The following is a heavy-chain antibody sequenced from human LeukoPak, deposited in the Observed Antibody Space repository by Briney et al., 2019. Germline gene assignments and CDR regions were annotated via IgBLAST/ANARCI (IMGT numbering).Heavy chain of an antibody. CDR2: IYPGDSDT. Sequence: GESLKISCKGSGYTFTRHWIGWVRQMPGKGLEWMGIIYPGDSDTRYSPSFRGQVTISADKSISTAYLQWSSLKASDTAMYYCARGFDYSRPNWFDPWGQGTLVTVSS. D-gene: IGHD4-11*01. V-gene: IGHV5-51*01. J-gene: IGHJ5*02. CDR3: ARGFDYSRPNWFDP. CDR1: GYTFTRHW.